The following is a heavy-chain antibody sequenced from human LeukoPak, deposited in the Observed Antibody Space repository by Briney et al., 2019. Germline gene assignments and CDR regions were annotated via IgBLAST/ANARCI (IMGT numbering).Heavy chain of an antibody. D-gene: IGHD4-17*01. CDR1: GGSISSYY. CDR2: IYYSGST. V-gene: IGHV4-59*01. CDR3: ARDFYGDHLN. Sequence: PSETLSLTCTVSGGSISSYYWSWIRQPPGKGLEWIGYIYYSGSTNYNPSLKSRVTISVDASKNQFSLKLSSVTAADTAVYYCARDFYGDHLNWGQGTLVTVSS. J-gene: IGHJ4*02.